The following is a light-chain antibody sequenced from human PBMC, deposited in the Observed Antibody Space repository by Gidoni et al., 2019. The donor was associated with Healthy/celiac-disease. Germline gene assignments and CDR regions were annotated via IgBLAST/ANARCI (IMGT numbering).Light chain of an antibody. CDR2: GNS. V-gene: IGLV1-40*01. CDR1: SSNIGAGYD. Sequence: QSVLTPPPSVSGAPVQRVTISCTGSSSNIGAGYDVHWYQQLPGTAPKLLIYGNSNRPSGVPDRFSGSKSGTSASLAITGLQAEDEADYYCQSYDSSLSGWVFGGGTKLTVL. CDR3: QSYDSSLSGWV. J-gene: IGLJ3*02.